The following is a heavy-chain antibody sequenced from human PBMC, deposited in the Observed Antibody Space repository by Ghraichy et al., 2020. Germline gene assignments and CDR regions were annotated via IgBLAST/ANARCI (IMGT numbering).Heavy chain of an antibody. Sequence: SETLSLTCTVSGGSISSYYWSWIRQPPGKGLEWIGYIYYSGSTNYNPSLKSRVTISVDTSKNQFSLKLSSVTAADTAVYYCARINYYGSGRFDPWGQGTLVTVSS. CDR1: GGSISSYY. CDR3: ARINYYGSGRFDP. J-gene: IGHJ5*02. V-gene: IGHV4-59*01. D-gene: IGHD3-10*01. CDR2: IYYSGST.